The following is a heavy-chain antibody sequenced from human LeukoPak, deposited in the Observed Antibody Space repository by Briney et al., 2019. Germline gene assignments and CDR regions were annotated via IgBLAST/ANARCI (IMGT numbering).Heavy chain of an antibody. Sequence: PGGSLGLSCAASGFTFSSYWMSWVRQAPGKGLEWVANIKQDGSEKYYVDSVKGRFTISRDNAKNSLYLQMNSLRAEDTAVYYCAREASSPLEGYYYYYYGMDVWGQGTTVTVSS. J-gene: IGHJ6*02. CDR1: GFTFSSYW. V-gene: IGHV3-7*01. D-gene: IGHD5-24*01. CDR2: IKQDGSEK. CDR3: AREASSPLEGYYYYYYGMDV.